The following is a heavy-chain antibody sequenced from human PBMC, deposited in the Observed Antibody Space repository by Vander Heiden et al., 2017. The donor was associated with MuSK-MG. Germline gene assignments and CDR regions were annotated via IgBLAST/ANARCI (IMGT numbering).Heavy chain of an antibody. Sequence: QVQLQESGPGLVKPSQTLSLTCTVSGGSISSGGYYWSWIRQHPGKGLEWIGYIYYSGSTYYNPSLKRRVTISVDTSKNQFSLKLSSVTAADTAVYYCARDSRVYCSGGSCYSLPDAFDIWGQGTMVTVSS. D-gene: IGHD2-15*01. V-gene: IGHV4-31*03. CDR3: ARDSRVYCSGGSCYSLPDAFDI. CDR1: GGSISSGGYY. J-gene: IGHJ3*02. CDR2: IYYSGST.